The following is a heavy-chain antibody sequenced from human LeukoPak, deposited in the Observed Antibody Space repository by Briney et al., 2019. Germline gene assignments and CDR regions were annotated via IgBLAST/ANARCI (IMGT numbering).Heavy chain of an antibody. D-gene: IGHD3-3*01. CDR3: ARDPYDGNYFFDY. V-gene: IGHV1-2*02. CDR2: FNANSGAT. CDR1: GYTFTGYH. Sequence: ASVKVFCKTSGYTFTGYHVHWVRQAPGQGLEWMGWFNANSGATKYAQKFQGRVTMTRDTSIGTDFMELTSLISDDTAIYYCARDPYDGNYFFDYWGQGTLVTVAS. J-gene: IGHJ4*02.